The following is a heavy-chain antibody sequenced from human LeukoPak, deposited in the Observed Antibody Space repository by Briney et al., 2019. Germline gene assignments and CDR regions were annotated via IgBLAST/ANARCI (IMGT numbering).Heavy chain of an antibody. CDR1: GFTFSSYA. D-gene: IGHD5-12*01. Sequence: GGSLRLSCAASGFTFSSYAMSWVRQAPGKGLEWVSAICGSGGRTYYVDSVKGRFTISGDSSTNTLCLQMNRLRAEDTAVYYCAKGGWLRLLYYFDYWGQGTLVTVSS. CDR3: AKGGWLRLLYYFDY. J-gene: IGHJ4*02. CDR2: ICGSGGRT. V-gene: IGHV3-23*01.